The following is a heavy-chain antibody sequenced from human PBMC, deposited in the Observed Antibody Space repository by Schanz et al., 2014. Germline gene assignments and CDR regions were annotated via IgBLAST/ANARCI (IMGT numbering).Heavy chain of an antibody. CDR1: GFGFSSYS. CDR3: ARIGGSVFDY. V-gene: IGHV3-23*01. D-gene: IGHD3-10*01. J-gene: IGHJ4*02. CDR2: LSEGGGGT. Sequence: VHLLESGGGLVEPGGSLRLSCAASGFGFSSYSLNWVRQAPGKGLEWVSALSEGGGGTHYADSVRGRFTISSDSSKNTLYLQMNSLRAEDTAVYYCARIGGSVFDYWAQGTLVTDSS.